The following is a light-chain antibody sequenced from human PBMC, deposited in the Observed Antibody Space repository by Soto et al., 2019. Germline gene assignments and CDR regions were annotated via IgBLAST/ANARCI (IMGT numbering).Light chain of an antibody. J-gene: IGLJ1*01. CDR1: SSNIGSNT. CDR2: NNN. V-gene: IGLV1-44*01. Sequence: QSVLTQPPSSSGTPGQRVTISCSGSSSNIGSNTVNWYQQLSGTAPKVLIYNNNQRPSGVPDRFSGSKSGTSASLAISGLQSEDEADYYCGVWDDSMNGYVFGTGTKLTVL. CDR3: GVWDDSMNGYV.